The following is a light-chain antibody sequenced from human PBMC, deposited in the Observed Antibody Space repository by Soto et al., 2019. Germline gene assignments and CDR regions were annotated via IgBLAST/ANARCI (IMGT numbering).Light chain of an antibody. CDR2: DAS. CDR3: LQRSNWPLT. J-gene: IGKJ4*01. V-gene: IGKV3D-20*02. CDR1: QSVSSSY. Sequence: EIVLTQSPGTLSLSPGERATLSCRASQSVSSSYLAWYQQKPGQAPRLLIYDASNRATGIPARFSGSGSGTDFTLTISSLEPEDFGVYYCLQRSNWPLTFGGGTK.